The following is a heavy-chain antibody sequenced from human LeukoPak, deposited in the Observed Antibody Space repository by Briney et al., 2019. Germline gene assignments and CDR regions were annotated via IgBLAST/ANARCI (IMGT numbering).Heavy chain of an antibody. V-gene: IGHV3-7*01. J-gene: IGHJ4*02. D-gene: IGHD3-10*01. CDR1: GSTFSRYW. CDR3: ASAAGWELGY. CDR2: IKQDGSEK. Sequence: PGGSLRLSCAASGSTFSRYWMSWVRQTPEKGLEWVANIKQDGSEKNYVDSVKGRFTISRDNAKNSLYLQTNSLRAEDTAVYYCASAAGWELGYWGQGTLVTVSS.